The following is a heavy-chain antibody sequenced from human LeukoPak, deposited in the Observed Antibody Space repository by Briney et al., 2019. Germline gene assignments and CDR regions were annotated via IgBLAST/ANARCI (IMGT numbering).Heavy chain of an antibody. D-gene: IGHD2-2*01. CDR1: GFTFSSYS. V-gene: IGHV3-21*01. CDR2: ISSSSSYI. Sequence: GGSLRLSCAASGFTFSSYSMNWVRQAPGKGLEWVSSISSSSSYIYYADSVKGRFTISRDNAKNSLYLQMNSLRAEDTAVYYCASTADQENTALFDYWGQETLVTVSS. J-gene: IGHJ4*02. CDR3: ASTADQENTALFDY.